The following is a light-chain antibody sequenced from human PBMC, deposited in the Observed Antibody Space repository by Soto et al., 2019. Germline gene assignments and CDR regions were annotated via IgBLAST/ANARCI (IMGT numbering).Light chain of an antibody. Sequence: DIQLTQSPSFLSASVGDRVTITCRASQGFSNSLAWYQQKPGKAPKLLLYAASTLQSGVPSRFSGSGSGTEFTLTISSLQPEDFATYYCHQPDCYPCTFGQGTKLEIK. J-gene: IGKJ2*02. CDR1: QGFSNS. V-gene: IGKV1-9*01. CDR2: AAS. CDR3: HQPDCYPCT.